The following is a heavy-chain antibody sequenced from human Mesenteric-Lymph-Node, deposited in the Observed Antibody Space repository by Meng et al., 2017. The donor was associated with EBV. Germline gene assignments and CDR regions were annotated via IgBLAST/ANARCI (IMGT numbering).Heavy chain of an antibody. Sequence: QCLARLKKPGSSWKVSCKASGGTFNIYAFSWLRQAPGQGPEWMGGIIPFMGRADYAQKFQGRVTITADKSTSTTYMELSSLRSEDTAVYFCATYYFGSGKFYFDNCGQGILVVASS. CDR1: GGTFNIYA. J-gene: IGHJ4*01. V-gene: IGHV1-69*06. CDR2: IIPFMGRA. D-gene: IGHD3-10*01. CDR3: ATYYFGSGKFYFDN.